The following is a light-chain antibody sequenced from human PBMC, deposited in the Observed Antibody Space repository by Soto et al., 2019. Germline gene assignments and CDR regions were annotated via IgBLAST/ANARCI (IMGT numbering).Light chain of an antibody. J-gene: IGKJ5*01. Sequence: EVVMTQSPATLSVSPGERATLSCRASQSVSSLLAWYQQKPGQAPRLLIYDASNRATGIPDRFSGSGSGTDFTLTISRLEPEDFAVYYCQQYGSSPLFGQGTRLEIK. CDR3: QQYGSSPL. CDR2: DAS. V-gene: IGKV3-20*01. CDR1: QSVSSL.